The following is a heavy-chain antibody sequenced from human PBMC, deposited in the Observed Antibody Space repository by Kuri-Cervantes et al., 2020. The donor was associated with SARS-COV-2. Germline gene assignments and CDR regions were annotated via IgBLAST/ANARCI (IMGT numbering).Heavy chain of an antibody. V-gene: IGHV4-59*01. CDR2: FYYSGIT. CDR1: GGSISSYH. D-gene: IGHD1-26*01. CDR3: ARDNILFSGSGFDY. Sequence: SETLSLTCTVSGGSISSYHWSWIRQPPGKGLEWIGYFYYSGITNYNPSLKNRVTMSVDTSKNQFSLNLSSVTAADTAVYYCARDNILFSGSGFDYWGQGTLVTVSS. J-gene: IGHJ4*02.